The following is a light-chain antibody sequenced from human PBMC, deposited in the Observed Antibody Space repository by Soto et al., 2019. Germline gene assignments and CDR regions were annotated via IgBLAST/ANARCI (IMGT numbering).Light chain of an antibody. CDR1: QSVSSN. Sequence: EIVMTQSPATLSVSPGERATLSCRASQSVSSNLAWYQQKPGQAPRLLIYGASTRATGIPARFSGSGSGTEFTLTISSLQSEDFAVYYCQKYNNGPPWTFGQGTKVEI. CDR3: QKYNNGPPWT. V-gene: IGKV3-15*01. J-gene: IGKJ1*01. CDR2: GAS.